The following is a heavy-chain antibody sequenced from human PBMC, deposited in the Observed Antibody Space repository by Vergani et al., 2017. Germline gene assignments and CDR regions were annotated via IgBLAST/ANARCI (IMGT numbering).Heavy chain of an antibody. CDR1: GGSISSYY. J-gene: IGHJ4*02. CDR2: IYTSGST. CDR3: AREGSYCSSTSCYTTPFDY. V-gene: IGHV4-4*07. Sequence: QVQLQESGPGLVKPSETLSLTCTVSGGSISSYYWRWIRQPAGKGLEWIGRIYTSGSTNYNPSLKSRVTMSVDTSKNQFSLKLSSVTAADTAVYYCAREGSYCSSTSCYTTPFDYWGQGTLVTVSS. D-gene: IGHD2-2*02.